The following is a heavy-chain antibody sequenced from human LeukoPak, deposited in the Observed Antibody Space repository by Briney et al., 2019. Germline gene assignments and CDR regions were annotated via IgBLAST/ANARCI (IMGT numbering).Heavy chain of an antibody. CDR2: IWYDGGNK. V-gene: IGHV3-33*01. J-gene: IGHJ3*02. CDR3: ARGSPYSGYDLRAFDI. CDR1: GFTFSNYG. Sequence: GGSLRLSCAASGFTFSNYGMHWVRQAPGKGLEWVAVIWYDGGNKYYADSVKGRFTISRDNSKNTLYLQMNSLRAEDTAVYYCARGSPYSGYDLRAFDIWGQGTTVTVSS. D-gene: IGHD5-12*01.